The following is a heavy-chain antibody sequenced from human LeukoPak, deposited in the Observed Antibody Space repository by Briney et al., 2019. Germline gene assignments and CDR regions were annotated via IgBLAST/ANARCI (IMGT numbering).Heavy chain of an antibody. V-gene: IGHV3-48*03. CDR3: AKDFRVAEELWFGELWNAFDI. D-gene: IGHD3-10*01. Sequence: PGGSLRLSCAASGFTFSSYEMNWVRQAPGKGLEWVSYISSSGSTIYYADSVKGRFTISRDNAKNSLYLQMNSLRIEDTAVYYCAKDFRVAEELWFGELWNAFDIWGQGIRVAVSS. CDR2: ISSSGSTI. J-gene: IGHJ3*02. CDR1: GFTFSSYE.